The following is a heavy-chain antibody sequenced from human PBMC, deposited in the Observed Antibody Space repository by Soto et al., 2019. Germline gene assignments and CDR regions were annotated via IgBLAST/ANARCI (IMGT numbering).Heavy chain of an antibody. CDR3: TRGWLQLGFDS. J-gene: IGHJ4*02. CDR1: XDSVSSTA. Sequence: SQTLSLTCAISXDSVSSTAWNWIRQSPSGGLEWLGRTYYSSQWISNYAVSVRSRITINVDTSKNQLSLQLNSVTPEDTAIYYCTRGWLQLGFDSWGQGTLVTVSS. V-gene: IGHV6-1*01. D-gene: IGHD6-13*01. CDR2: TYYSSQWIS.